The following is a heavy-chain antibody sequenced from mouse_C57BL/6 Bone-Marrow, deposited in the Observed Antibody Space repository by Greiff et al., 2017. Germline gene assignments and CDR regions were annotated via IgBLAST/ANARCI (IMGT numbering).Heavy chain of an antibody. J-gene: IGHJ2*01. V-gene: IGHV5-17*01. Sequence: DVHLVESGGGLVKPGGSLKLSCAASGFTFSDYGMHWVRQAPEKGLEWVAYISSGSSTIYYADTVKGRFTISRDNAKNTLFLQMTSLRSEDTAMYYCARSYSKGGDYFDYWGQGTTLTVSS. CDR2: ISSGSSTI. CDR3: ARSYSKGGDYFDY. D-gene: IGHD2-5*01. CDR1: GFTFSDYG.